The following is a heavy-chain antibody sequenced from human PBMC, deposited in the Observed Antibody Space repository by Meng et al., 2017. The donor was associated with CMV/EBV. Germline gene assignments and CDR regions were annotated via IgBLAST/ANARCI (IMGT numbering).Heavy chain of an antibody. CDR2: ISSSGSTI. J-gene: IGHJ6*02. CDR3: ARSRELQGVYYYYGMDV. V-gene: IGHV3-48*03. D-gene: IGHD1-7*01. CDR1: GFTFSSYE. Sequence: GGSLRLSCAASGFTFSSYEMNWVRQAPGKGLEWVSYISSSGSTIYYADSVKGRFTISRDNAKNSLYLQMNSLRAEDTAVYYCARSRELQGVYYYYGMDVWGQGITVTVSS.